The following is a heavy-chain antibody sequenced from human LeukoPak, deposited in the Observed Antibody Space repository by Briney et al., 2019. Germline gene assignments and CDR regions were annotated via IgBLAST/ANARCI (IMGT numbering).Heavy chain of an antibody. J-gene: IGHJ4*02. CDR1: GGSISSSSYY. CDR3: ARHVVSTVTFDY. Sequence: SETLSLTCTASGGSISSSSYYWGWIRQPPGKGLEWIGSIYYSGGTYYNPSLKSRVTISVDTSKNQFSLRLSSVTAADTAVYYCARHVVSTVTFDYWGQGTLVTVSS. CDR2: IYYSGGT. D-gene: IGHD4-17*01. V-gene: IGHV4-39*01.